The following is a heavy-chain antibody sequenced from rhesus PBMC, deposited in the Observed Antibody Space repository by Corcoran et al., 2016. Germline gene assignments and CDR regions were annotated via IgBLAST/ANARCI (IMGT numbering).Heavy chain of an antibody. CDR3: ARRGSGWYNSLDV. V-gene: IGHV4-65*02. J-gene: IGHJ5-2*02. CDR1: GGPISSSNW. D-gene: IGHD6-31*01. Sequence: QVQLQESGPGLVKPSETLSLTCAVAGGPISSSNWWSRIRPPLGQGLGWIGNIGGSSGSSYYNPSLKSRVTISNDTSKNQFSLKLSSVTAADTAVYYCARRGSGWYNSLDVWGRGVLVTVSS. CDR2: IGGSSGSS.